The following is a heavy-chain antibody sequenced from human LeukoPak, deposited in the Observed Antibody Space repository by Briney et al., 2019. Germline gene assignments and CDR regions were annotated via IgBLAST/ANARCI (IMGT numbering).Heavy chain of an antibody. CDR1: GGSFSGYY. V-gene: IGHV4-34*01. Sequence: SETLSLTCAVDGGSFSGYYWSWIRQPPGKGLEWIGEINHSGSTYYNPSLKSRVTISVDRSKNQFSLKLSSVTAADTAVYYCARYYYDSSGYDAFDIWGQGTMVTVSS. CDR2: INHSGST. J-gene: IGHJ3*02. CDR3: ARYYYDSSGYDAFDI. D-gene: IGHD3-22*01.